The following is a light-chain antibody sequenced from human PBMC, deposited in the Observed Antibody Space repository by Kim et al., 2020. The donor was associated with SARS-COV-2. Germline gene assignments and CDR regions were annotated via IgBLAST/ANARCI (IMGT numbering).Light chain of an antibody. CDR2: KES. Sequence: SEAVEDKDTRNCQASQSIRSWLAWYQKKPGKDPELLIYKESSLESGVPSRFSGSGSGTEFTLTMSSLQPDDFATYYCQQYNSYPYSFGQGTKLE. CDR3: QQYNSYPYS. V-gene: IGKV1-5*03. CDR1: QSIRSW. J-gene: IGKJ2*03.